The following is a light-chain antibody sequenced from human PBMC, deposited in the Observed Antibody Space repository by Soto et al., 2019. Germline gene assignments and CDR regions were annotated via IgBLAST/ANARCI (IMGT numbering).Light chain of an antibody. CDR3: QQYGSSPLT. Sequence: EIVLTQSPGTLSLSPGERATLSCRASQSVSSSFLAWYQQKPGQAPRLLIYGASSRATGVPDRLSGSGSGTDFTLTISRLEPEDVVVYYCQQYGSSPLTFGGGTKVEIK. CDR1: QSVSSSF. CDR2: GAS. J-gene: IGKJ4*01. V-gene: IGKV3-20*01.